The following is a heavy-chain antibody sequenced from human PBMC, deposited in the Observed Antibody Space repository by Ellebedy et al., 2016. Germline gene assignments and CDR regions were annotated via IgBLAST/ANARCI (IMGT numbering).Heavy chain of an antibody. CDR3: VKDGGLRYFDWLLGMADY. J-gene: IGHJ4*02. CDR1: GFTFSSYS. CDR2: ISSNGGST. V-gene: IGHV3-64D*06. D-gene: IGHD3-9*01. Sequence: GGSLRLSCAASGFTFSSYSMNWVRQAPGKGLEYVSAISSNGGSTYYADSVKGRFTISRDNSKNTLYLQMSSLRAEDTAVYYCVKDGGLRYFDWLLGMADYWGQGTLVTVSS.